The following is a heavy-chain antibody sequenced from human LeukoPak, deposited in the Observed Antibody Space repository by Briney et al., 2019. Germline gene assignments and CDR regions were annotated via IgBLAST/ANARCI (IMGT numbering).Heavy chain of an antibody. J-gene: IGHJ4*02. V-gene: IGHV1-2*02. CDR3: ASLRLVDY. D-gene: IGHD6-19*01. Sequence: ASVKVSCKASGYTFTGDYIHWVRQAPGQGLEWMGWINRKSGGTNNAQKFQGRVTMTMDTSINTAYMEVSRLRSDDTAVYYCASLRLVDYWGQGTLVTVSS. CDR1: GYTFTGDY. CDR2: INRKSGGT.